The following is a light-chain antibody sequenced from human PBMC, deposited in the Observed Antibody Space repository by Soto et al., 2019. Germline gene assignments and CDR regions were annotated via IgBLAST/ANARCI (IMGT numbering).Light chain of an antibody. J-gene: IGLJ1*01. CDR2: EGS. V-gene: IGLV2-23*01. CDR3: CSFARSSTSYV. CDR1: SSDVGSSNL. Sequence: QSVVSQPASVSGSPGQSITISCTGTSSDVGSSNLVSWYQQHPGKAPKLIIYEGSRRPSGVSGRFSGSMSGNTASLTISGLQAEDEANYYCCSFARSSTSYVFGPGTKVTVL.